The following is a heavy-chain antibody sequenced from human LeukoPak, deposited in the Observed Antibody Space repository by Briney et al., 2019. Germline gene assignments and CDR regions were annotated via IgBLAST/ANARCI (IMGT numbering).Heavy chain of an antibody. D-gene: IGHD3-10*01. Sequence: SETLSLTCTVSGGSISSGGYYWSWIRQHPGKGLEWIGYIHNSGSTYYNPSLKSPVSISVDTSKSHFSLRLSSATAADTAVYYCARGEYYGSGSYYPGDYWGQGTLVTVSS. CDR1: GGSISSGGYY. CDR2: IHNSGST. J-gene: IGHJ4*02. V-gene: IGHV4-31*01. CDR3: ARGEYYGSGSYYPGDY.